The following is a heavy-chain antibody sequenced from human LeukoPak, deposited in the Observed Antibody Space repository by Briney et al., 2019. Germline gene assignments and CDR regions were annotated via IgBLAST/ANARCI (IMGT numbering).Heavy chain of an antibody. Sequence: PETLSLTCAVYGGSFSGYYWSWIRQPPGKGLEWIGEINHSGSTNYNPSLKSRVTISVDTSKNQFSLKLSSVTAADTAVYYCARRAPGRNYFDYWGQGTLVTVSS. CDR1: GGSFSGYY. J-gene: IGHJ4*02. V-gene: IGHV4-34*01. CDR3: ARRAPGRNYFDY. CDR2: INHSGST.